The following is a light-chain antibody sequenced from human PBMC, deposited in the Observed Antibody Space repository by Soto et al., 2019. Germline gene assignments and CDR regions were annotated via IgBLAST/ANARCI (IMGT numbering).Light chain of an antibody. J-gene: IGKJ5*01. CDR2: AAS. CDR3: QQYDSSVT. CDR1: RIVSSSH. Sequence: EIVFTQSPGTLSLSPGERATLSCRASRIVSSSHLAWYQQKPGQAPRLLIYAASTRATGIPDRFSGSGSGTDFTLTINRLEPEDFAVFYCQQYDSSVTFGQGTRLE. V-gene: IGKV3-20*01.